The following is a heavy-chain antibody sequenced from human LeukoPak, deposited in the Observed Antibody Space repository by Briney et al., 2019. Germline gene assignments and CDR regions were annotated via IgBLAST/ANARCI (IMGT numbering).Heavy chain of an antibody. CDR2: IGYDGSNK. CDR1: GFTFSSYG. D-gene: IGHD6-13*01. CDR3: ARAGRAAAARTYFDY. V-gene: IGHV3-33*08. J-gene: IGHJ4*02. Sequence: AGGSLRLSCAASGFTFSSYGMHWVRQAPGKGLEWVAVIGYDGSNKYYADSVKGRFTISRDNSKNTLYLQMNSLRAEDTAVYYCARAGRAAAARTYFDYWGQGTLVTVSS.